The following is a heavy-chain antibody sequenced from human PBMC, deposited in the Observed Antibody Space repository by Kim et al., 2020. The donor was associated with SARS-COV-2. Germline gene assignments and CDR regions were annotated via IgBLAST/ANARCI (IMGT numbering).Heavy chain of an antibody. Sequence: ADSVKGRFTISRDNSKNTLYLQMNSLRAEDTAVYYCARSPGYSYGTMNFDYWGQGTLVTVSS. J-gene: IGHJ4*02. V-gene: IGHV3-53*01. CDR3: ARSPGYSYGTMNFDY. D-gene: IGHD5-18*01.